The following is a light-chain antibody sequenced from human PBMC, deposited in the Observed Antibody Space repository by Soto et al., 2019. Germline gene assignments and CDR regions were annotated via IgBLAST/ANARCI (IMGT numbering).Light chain of an antibody. Sequence: QSVLTQPPSVSGAPGQRVTISCTGSSSNIGAGYDVHWYQQLPGTAPKLLIYGNSNRPSGVPDRFSGSKSGTSASLAITGLQAEDEADYNCQSYDSSLGGSVFGGGTKVTVL. CDR2: GNS. CDR3: QSYDSSLGGSV. CDR1: SSNIGAGYD. J-gene: IGLJ2*01. V-gene: IGLV1-40*01.